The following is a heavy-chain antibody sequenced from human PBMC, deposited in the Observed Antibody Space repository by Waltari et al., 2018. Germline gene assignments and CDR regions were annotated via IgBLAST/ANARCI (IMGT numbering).Heavy chain of an antibody. V-gene: IGHV3-23*01. Sequence: EVQLLESGGGLVQPGGSLRLSCAASGFTFSSYAMSWVRQAPGKGLAWVSAIGGSGGRTNSADPGKGRCTISRDNSKNTLYLQRNSLRAEDTAVYYCAKEGSIAAPQLDYWGQGTLVTVSS. CDR3: AKEGSIAAPQLDY. CDR1: GFTFSSYA. J-gene: IGHJ4*02. CDR2: IGGSGGRT. D-gene: IGHD6-6*01.